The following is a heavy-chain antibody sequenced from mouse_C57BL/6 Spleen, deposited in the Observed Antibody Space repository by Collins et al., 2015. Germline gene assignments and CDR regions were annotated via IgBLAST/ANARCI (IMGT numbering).Heavy chain of an antibody. D-gene: IGHD2-14*01. CDR3: ASGGIPFAY. CDR1: GYTFTSYW. J-gene: IGHJ3*01. Sequence: QVQLQQPGAELVMPGASVKLSCKASGYTFTSYWMHWVKQRPGQGLEWIGEIDPSDSYTNYNQKFEGKSTLTVDKSSSTAYMQLSSLTSEDSAVYYCASGGIPFAYWGQGTLVTVSA. V-gene: IGHV1-69*01. CDR2: IDPSDSYT.